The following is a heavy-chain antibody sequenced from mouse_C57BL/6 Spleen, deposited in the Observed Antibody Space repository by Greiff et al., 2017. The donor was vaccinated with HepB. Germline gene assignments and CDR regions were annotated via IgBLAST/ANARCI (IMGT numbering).Heavy chain of an antibody. V-gene: IGHV1-82*01. J-gene: IGHJ2*01. D-gene: IGHD2-1*01. CDR1: GYAFSSSW. CDR2: IYPGDGDT. Sequence: VQLQQSGPELVKPGASVKISCKASGYAFSSSWMNWVKQRPGKGLEWIGRIYPGDGDTNYNGKFKGKATLTADKSSSTAYMQLSSLTSEDSAVYFCARGEGYGNYLYYFDYWGQGTTLTVSS. CDR3: ARGEGYGNYLYYFDY.